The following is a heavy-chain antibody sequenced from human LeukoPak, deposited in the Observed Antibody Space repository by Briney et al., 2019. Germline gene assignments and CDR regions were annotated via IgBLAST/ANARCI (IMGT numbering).Heavy chain of an antibody. CDR2: IYHSGST. J-gene: IGHJ4*02. CDR3: ARGGYYYDSSIDY. Sequence: SQTLSLTCTVSGGSISSGGYYWSWIRQHPGKGLEWIGYIYHSGSTYYSPSLKSRVTISVDRSKNQFSLKLSSVTAADTAVYYCARGGYYYDSSIDYWGQGTLVTVSS. CDR1: GGSISSGGYY. V-gene: IGHV4-30-2*01. D-gene: IGHD3-22*01.